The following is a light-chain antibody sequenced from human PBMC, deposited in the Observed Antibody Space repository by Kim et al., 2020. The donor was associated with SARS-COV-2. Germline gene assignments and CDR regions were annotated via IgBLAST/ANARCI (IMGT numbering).Light chain of an antibody. V-gene: IGLV3-19*01. Sequence: VAFGQTVRVTCQGDSLRSYYASWYQQKPGRAPVLVIYGKNNRPSGIPDRFSGSSSGNTASLTITGAQAEDEADYYCNSRDSSGNHPFGTGTKVTVL. J-gene: IGLJ1*01. CDR2: GKN. CDR3: NSRDSSGNHP. CDR1: SLRSYY.